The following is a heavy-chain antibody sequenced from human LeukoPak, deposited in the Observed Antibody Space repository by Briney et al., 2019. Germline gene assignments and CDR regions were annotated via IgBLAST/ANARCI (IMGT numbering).Heavy chain of an antibody. V-gene: IGHV3-7*04. CDR3: ARGRVVVVAAKEYYFDY. CDR2: INQDGSEK. Sequence: GGSLRLSCAASGFIFSSYWMSWVRQAPGKGLEWVANINQDGSEKYYVDSVKGRFTISRDNAKNSLYLQMNSLRAEDTAVYYCARGRVVVVAAKEYYFDYWGQGTLVAVSS. J-gene: IGHJ4*02. CDR1: GFIFSSYW. D-gene: IGHD2-15*01.